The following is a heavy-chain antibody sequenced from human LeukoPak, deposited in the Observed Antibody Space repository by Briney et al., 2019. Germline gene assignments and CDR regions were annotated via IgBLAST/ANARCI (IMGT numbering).Heavy chain of an antibody. CDR1: GGSISSYY. D-gene: IGHD2-15*01. J-gene: IGHJ4*02. CDR3: ARGGSRHYFDY. Sequence: SETLSLTCTVSGGSISSYYWSWIRQPPGKGLEWIGYIYYSGSTNYNPSLKSRVTISVDTSKNQFPLKLSSVTAADTAVYYCARGGSRHYFDYWGQGTLVTVSS. V-gene: IGHV4-59*01. CDR2: IYYSGST.